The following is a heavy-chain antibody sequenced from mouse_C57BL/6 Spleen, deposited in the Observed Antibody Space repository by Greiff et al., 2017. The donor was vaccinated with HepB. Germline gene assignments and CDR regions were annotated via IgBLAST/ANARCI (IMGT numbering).Heavy chain of an antibody. CDR3: ARFYYGNYYAMDY. V-gene: IGHV5-4*01. Sequence: EVQRVESGGGLVKPGGSLKLSCAASGFTFSSYAMSWVRQTPEKRLEWVATISDGCSYTYYPDNVKGRFTISRDNAKNNLYLQMSHLKSEDTAMYYCARFYYGNYYAMDYWGQGTSVTVSS. J-gene: IGHJ4*01. D-gene: IGHD2-1*01. CDR1: GFTFSSYA. CDR2: ISDGCSYT.